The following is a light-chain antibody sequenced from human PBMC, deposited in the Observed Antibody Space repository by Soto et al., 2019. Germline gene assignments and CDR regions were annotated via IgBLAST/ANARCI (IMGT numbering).Light chain of an antibody. Sequence: QSVLTQSPSASASLGASVKLTCTLSSGHSSYAIAWHQQQPEKGPRYLMKLNSDGSHNKGDGIPDRFSGSSSGAERYLTISSLQSEDEADYYCRTWGTGVQVFGGGTKLTVL. CDR2: LNSDGSH. V-gene: IGLV4-69*01. J-gene: IGLJ3*02. CDR3: RTWGTGVQV. CDR1: SGHSSYA.